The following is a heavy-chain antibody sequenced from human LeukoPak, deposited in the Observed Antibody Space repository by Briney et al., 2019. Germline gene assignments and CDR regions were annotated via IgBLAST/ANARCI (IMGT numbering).Heavy chain of an antibody. Sequence: PGGSLRLSCAASGFTFSSYAMSWVRQAPGKGLEWVSAISGSGGSTYYADSVKGRFTISRDNSKNTLYLQMNSLRAEDTAVYYCTSSSSRGIYYYCYYMDVWGKGTTVTVSS. V-gene: IGHV3-23*01. D-gene: IGHD6-6*01. CDR2: ISGSGGST. J-gene: IGHJ6*03. CDR3: TSSSSRGIYYYCYYMDV. CDR1: GFTFSSYA.